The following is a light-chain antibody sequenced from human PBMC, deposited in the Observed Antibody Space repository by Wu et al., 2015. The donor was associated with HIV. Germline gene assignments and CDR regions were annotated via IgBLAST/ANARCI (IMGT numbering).Light chain of an antibody. CDR1: QDVSSSY. Sequence: EIVLTQSPGTLSLSPGERATLSCRASQDVSSSYLAWYQQKPGQAPRLLIYGASSRATGIPDRFSGSGSGTDFTLTISSLEPEDFAVYYCQQRSNWPPYTFGQGTKLE. CDR3: QQRSNWPPYT. CDR2: GAS. J-gene: IGKJ2*01. V-gene: IGKV3D-20*02.